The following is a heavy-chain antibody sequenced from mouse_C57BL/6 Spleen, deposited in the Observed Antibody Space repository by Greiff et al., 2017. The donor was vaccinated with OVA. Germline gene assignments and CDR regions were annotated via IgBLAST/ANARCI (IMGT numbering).Heavy chain of an antibody. CDR3: ARESDGYYLDY. V-gene: IGHV3-6*01. Sequence: EVQLVESGPGLVKPSQSLSLTCSVTGYSITSGYYWNWIRQFPGNKLEWMGYISYDGSNNYNPSLKNRISITRDTSKNQFFLKLNSVTTEATATYYCARESDGYYLDYWGQGTTLTVSS. J-gene: IGHJ2*01. CDR2: ISYDGSN. CDR1: GYSITSGYY. D-gene: IGHD2-3*01.